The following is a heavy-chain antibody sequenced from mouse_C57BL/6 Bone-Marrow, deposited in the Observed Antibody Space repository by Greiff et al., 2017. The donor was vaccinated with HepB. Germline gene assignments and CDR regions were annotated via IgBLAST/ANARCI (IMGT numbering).Heavy chain of an antibody. Sequence: VQLQQPGAELVRPGSSVKLSCKASGYTFTSYWMHWVKQRPIQGLEWIGNIDPSDSETHYNQKFKDKATLTVDKSSSTAYMQLSSLTSEDSAVYYGASRGRRGDAMDYWGQGTSVTVSS. D-gene: IGHD1-2*01. V-gene: IGHV1-52*01. J-gene: IGHJ4*01. CDR3: ASRGRRGDAMDY. CDR1: GYTFTSYW. CDR2: IDPSDSET.